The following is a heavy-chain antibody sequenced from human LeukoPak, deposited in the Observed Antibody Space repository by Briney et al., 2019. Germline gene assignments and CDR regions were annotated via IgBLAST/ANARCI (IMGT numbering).Heavy chain of an antibody. CDR1: GGSISSSSYY. J-gene: IGHJ4*02. Sequence: PSETLSLTCTVSGGSISSSSYYWGWIRQPPGTGLEWIGSIYYSGSTYYNPSLKSRVTISVDTSKNQFSLKLSSVTAADTAVYYCARPVVPAAFIDYWGQGTLVTVSS. V-gene: IGHV4-39*01. CDR3: ARPVVPAAFIDY. D-gene: IGHD2-2*01. CDR2: IYYSGST.